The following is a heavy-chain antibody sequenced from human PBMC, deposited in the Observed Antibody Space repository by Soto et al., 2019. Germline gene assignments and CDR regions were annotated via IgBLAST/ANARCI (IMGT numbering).Heavy chain of an antibody. Sequence: QVQLQESGPGLVKPSETLSLTCTVSGGSISGYFWSWIRQPPGKGLGWIGYISYSGSTNYNSSLKXXGXXAIDTSKNQFSLRRTSVTAADTAVYYCVRDGAATGSVYLDYWGQGTLVTVSS. CDR3: VRDGAATGSVYLDY. CDR1: GGSISGYF. J-gene: IGHJ4*02. V-gene: IGHV4-59*01. D-gene: IGHD6-13*01. CDR2: ISYSGST.